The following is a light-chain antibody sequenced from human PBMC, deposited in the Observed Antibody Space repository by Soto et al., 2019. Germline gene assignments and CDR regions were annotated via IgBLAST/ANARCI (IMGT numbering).Light chain of an antibody. CDR1: QSVSSNY. J-gene: IGKJ1*01. Sequence: EIVLTQSPGTLSLSPGERATLSCRASQSVSSNYLAWYQQKPGQAPRLLIYDASSRATGIPDRFSGSGSGTDCTLTISRLKPEDFAVYYCQQYGSSPWTFGQGTKVEI. CDR3: QQYGSSPWT. V-gene: IGKV3-20*01. CDR2: DAS.